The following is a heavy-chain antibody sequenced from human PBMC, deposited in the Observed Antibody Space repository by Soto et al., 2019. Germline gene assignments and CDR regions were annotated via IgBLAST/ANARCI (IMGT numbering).Heavy chain of an antibody. Sequence: QITLKESGPTLVKPTQTLTLTCTFSGFSLSTSGVGVGWIRQPPGKALEWLALIYWDDDKRHSPSLKSRLTITKDTPKNQVVLTMTNMDPVDTATYYCAHRRINSGYSGDYFDYWGQGTLVAVSS. CDR3: AHRRINSGYSGDYFDY. CDR1: GFSLSTSGVG. CDR2: IYWDDDK. D-gene: IGHD5-12*01. J-gene: IGHJ4*02. V-gene: IGHV2-5*02.